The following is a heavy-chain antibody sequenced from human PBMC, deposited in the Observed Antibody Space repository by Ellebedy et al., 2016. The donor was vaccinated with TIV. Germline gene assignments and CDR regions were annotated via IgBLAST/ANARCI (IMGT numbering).Heavy chain of an antibody. CDR3: ARTYYGSGRSFDS. V-gene: IGHV3-48*04. Sequence: GGSLRLSCAASGLTFSSYSMNWVRQAPGKGLEWISYISSSSFTIYYADSVKGRFTISRDNAKNSLYLQMSNLRVEDTAVYYCARTYYGSGRSFDSWGQGALVTVSS. J-gene: IGHJ4*02. D-gene: IGHD3-10*01. CDR2: ISSSSFTI. CDR1: GLTFSSYS.